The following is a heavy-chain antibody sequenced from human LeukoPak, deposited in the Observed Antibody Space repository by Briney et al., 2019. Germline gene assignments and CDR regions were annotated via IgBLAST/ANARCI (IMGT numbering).Heavy chain of an antibody. CDR1: GGSISSSNW. D-gene: IGHD2-15*01. Sequence: ASETLSLTCAVSGGSISSSNWWSWVRQPPGKGLEWIGEIYHSGSTNYNPSLKSRVTISVDKSKNQFSLKLSSVTAADTAVYYCARDRIFGYYYYGMDVLGQGTTVTVSS. CDR3: ARDRIFGYYYYGMDV. CDR2: IYHSGST. J-gene: IGHJ6*02. V-gene: IGHV4-4*02.